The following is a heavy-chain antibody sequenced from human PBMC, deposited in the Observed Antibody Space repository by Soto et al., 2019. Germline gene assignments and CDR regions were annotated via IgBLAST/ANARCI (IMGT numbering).Heavy chain of an antibody. V-gene: IGHV4-31*03. CDR3: ARDGGGDSYYYGMDV. D-gene: IGHD3-16*01. Sequence: QVQLQESGPGLVKPSQTLSLTCTVSGGSISSGGYYWSWIRQHPGKGLGWIGYIYYSGRPYYNPSLKSRVTLTVDPSKNQFSLKLGSVTAADTAVYYCARDGGGDSYYYGMDVWGQGTTVTVSS. CDR2: IYYSGRP. J-gene: IGHJ6*02. CDR1: GGSISSGGYY.